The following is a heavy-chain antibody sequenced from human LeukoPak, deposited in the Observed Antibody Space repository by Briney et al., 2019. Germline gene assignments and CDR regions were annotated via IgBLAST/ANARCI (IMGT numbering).Heavy chain of an antibody. CDR3: ARTYCDYVWRPPGAFDI. D-gene: IGHD3-16*01. V-gene: IGHV1-69*01. CDR1: GGTFSSYA. J-gene: IGHJ3*02. CDR2: IIPILGTA. Sequence: GSSVKVSCKASGGTFSSYAISWVRQAPGQGLEWMGGIIPILGTANYAQKFQGRVTITADESTSTAYMELSSLRSEDTAVYYCARTYCDYVWRPPGAFDIWGQRTMVTVSS.